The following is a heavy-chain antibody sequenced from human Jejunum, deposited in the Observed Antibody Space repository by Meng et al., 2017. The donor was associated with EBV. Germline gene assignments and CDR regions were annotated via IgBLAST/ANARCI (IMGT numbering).Heavy chain of an antibody. CDR2: IHHSGST. Sequence: QGQLQESGQGLVKPSGTLSLTCAVSGGSISTDNWWSWVRQPPGKGLEYIGEIHHSGSTKYNPSLKSRVTISVDKSNNHFSLKLSSVTAADTAVYYCARDRGVEDYWGQGTLVTVSS. V-gene: IGHV4-4*02. D-gene: IGHD5-24*01. CDR1: GGSISTDNW. J-gene: IGHJ4*02. CDR3: ARDRGVEDY.